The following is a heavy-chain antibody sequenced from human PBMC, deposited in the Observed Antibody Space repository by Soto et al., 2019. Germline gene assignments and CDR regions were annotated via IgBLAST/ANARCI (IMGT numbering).Heavy chain of an antibody. V-gene: IGHV3-11*01. J-gene: IGHJ4*02. Sequence: GKGLEWFSGISSSGGSIYYADSVKGRFTISRDNAKNSLYLQMNSLRAEDTALFYCARDRENSGYGSDFCGQGILLSV. CDR3: ARDRENSGYGSDF. D-gene: IGHD5-12*01. CDR2: ISSSGGSI.